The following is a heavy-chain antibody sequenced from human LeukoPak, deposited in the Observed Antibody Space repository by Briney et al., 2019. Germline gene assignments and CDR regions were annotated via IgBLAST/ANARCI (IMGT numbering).Heavy chain of an antibody. D-gene: IGHD2-21*01. Sequence: GGSLRLSCVASGFSYSGSWMSWVRRAPGKGLEWLAKINEDGSQTDYVGSVRGRFTISRDNAKNSLYLQMESLRVEDTAMYYCVPAGHGRHYSISAYWGQGTLVTVSS. V-gene: IGHV3-7*02. CDR1: GFSYSGSW. J-gene: IGHJ4*02. CDR3: VPAGHGRHYSISAY. CDR2: INEDGSQT.